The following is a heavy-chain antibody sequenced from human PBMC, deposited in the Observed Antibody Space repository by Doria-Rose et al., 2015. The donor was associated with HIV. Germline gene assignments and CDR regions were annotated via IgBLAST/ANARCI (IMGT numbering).Heavy chain of an antibody. V-gene: IGHV2-26*01. CDR2: IVSDDER. CDR1: GVSLSSPGMG. J-gene: IGHJ4*02. CDR3: ARIKSSRWYHKYYFDF. Sequence: QITLKEPGPVLVKPTETLTLTCTVSGVSLSSPGMGVSWIRQPPGKALEWLANIVSDDERSYKPSLKSRLTISRGTSKSQVVLTMTDMDPVDTATYYCARIKSSRWYHKYYFDFWGQGTLVIVSA. D-gene: IGHD6-13*01.